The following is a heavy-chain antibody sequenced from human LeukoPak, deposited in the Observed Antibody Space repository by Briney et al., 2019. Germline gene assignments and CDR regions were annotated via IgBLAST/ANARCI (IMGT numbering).Heavy chain of an antibody. Sequence: PGGSLRLSCAASGFTFSSYSMNWVRQAPGKGLEWVSSISSSSYIYYADSVKGRFTISRDNAKNSLYLQMNSLRAEDTAVYYCARESIAAALDYWGQGTLVTVSS. J-gene: IGHJ4*02. CDR2: ISSSSYI. D-gene: IGHD6-13*01. CDR1: GFTFSSYS. CDR3: ARESIAAALDY. V-gene: IGHV3-21*01.